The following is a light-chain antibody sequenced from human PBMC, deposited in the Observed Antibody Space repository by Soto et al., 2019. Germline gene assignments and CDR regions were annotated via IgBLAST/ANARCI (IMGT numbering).Light chain of an antibody. CDR1: QDISTW. CDR2: AAS. Sequence: DIQMTQSPSSVSVSVVDRVTITFRASQDISTWLAWYQQKPEKVPESLIFAASSLQSGVPSRFSGSGSGTDFTLTISSLQPEDFATYYCQQYNDYPRTFGQGTKVDIK. V-gene: IGKV1D-16*01. J-gene: IGKJ1*01. CDR3: QQYNDYPRT.